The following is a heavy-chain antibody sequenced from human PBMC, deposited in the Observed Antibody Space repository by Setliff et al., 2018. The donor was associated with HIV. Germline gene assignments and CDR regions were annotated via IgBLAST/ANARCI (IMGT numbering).Heavy chain of an antibody. CDR1: GDSITSNDYY. CDR3: ARYTSKVDWFDP. V-gene: IGHV4-39*01. Sequence: SETLSLTCTVSGDSITSNDYYWGWIRQPPGEGLEWIGIIHYNGRAYYDPSLKSRVTISVDSSLTQFSLKLRSVTASDSALYYCARYTSKVDWFDPWGQGALVTVSS. CDR2: IHYNGRA. J-gene: IGHJ5*02. D-gene: IGHD2-2*02.